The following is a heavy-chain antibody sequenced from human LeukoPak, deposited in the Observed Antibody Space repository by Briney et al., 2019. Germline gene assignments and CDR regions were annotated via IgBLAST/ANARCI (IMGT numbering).Heavy chain of an antibody. D-gene: IGHD3-10*01. V-gene: IGHV4-31*03. CDR1: GGSISSGGYY. J-gene: IGHJ4*02. CDR3: AGYHYGSSYFDY. Sequence: PSQTLSLTCTVSGGSISSGGYYWSWIRQHPGKGLEWIGYIYYSGSTYYNPSLKSRVTISVDTSKNQFSLKLSSVTAADTAVYYCAGYHYGSSYFDYWGQGTLVTVSS. CDR2: IYYSGST.